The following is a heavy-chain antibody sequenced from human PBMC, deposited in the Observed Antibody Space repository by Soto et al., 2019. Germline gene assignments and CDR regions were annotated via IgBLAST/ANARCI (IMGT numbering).Heavy chain of an antibody. CDR3: ARVNYAVAADYYYYYYMDV. V-gene: IGHV1-69*02. CDR1: GGTFSSYT. J-gene: IGHJ6*03. D-gene: IGHD6-19*01. Sequence: SVKVSCKASGGTFSSYTISWVRQAPGQGLEWMGRIIPILGIANYAQKFQGRVTITADKSTSTAYMELSSLRSEDTAVYYCARVNYAVAADYYYYYYMDVWGKGTTVTVSS. CDR2: IIPILGIA.